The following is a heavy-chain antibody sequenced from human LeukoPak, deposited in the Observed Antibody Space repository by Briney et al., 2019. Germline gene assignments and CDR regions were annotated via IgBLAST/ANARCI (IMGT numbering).Heavy chain of an antibody. V-gene: IGHV1-69*04. Sequence: SVKVSCKASGGTFSSYAISWVRQAPGQGLEWMGRIIPILGIANYAQKFQGRVTITADRSTSTAYMELSSLRSEDTAVYYCARSAIYYDSSGYYPGAFDIWGQGTMVTVSS. CDR1: GGTFSSYA. J-gene: IGHJ3*02. CDR3: ARSAIYYDSSGYYPGAFDI. D-gene: IGHD3-22*01. CDR2: IIPILGIA.